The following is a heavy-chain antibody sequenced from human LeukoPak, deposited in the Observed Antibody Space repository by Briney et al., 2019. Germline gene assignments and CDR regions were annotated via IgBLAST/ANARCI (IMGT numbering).Heavy chain of an antibody. V-gene: IGHV3-21*01. CDR2: ISSSSSYI. CDR3: ARERGSYYQDAFDI. Sequence: PGGSLRLSCAASGFTFSSYSMNWVRQAPGKGLEWVSSISSSSSYIHYADSVKGRFTISRDNAKNSLYLQMNSLRAEDTAVYYCARERGSYYQDAFDIWGQGTMVTVSS. CDR1: GFTFSSYS. D-gene: IGHD1-26*01. J-gene: IGHJ3*02.